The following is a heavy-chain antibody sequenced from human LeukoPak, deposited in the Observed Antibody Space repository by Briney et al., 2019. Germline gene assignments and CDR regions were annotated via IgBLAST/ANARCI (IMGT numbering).Heavy chain of an antibody. CDR3: ARCDSSRWNGIDY. D-gene: IGHD6-13*01. CDR1: GLTVRSNY. CDR2: IHSGGNT. Sequence: GGSLRLSCAASGLTVRSNYMGWVRQAPGKGLEWVSVIHSGGNTYYADSVKGRFTISRDNSRNTMDLQMNSLRAEDTAVYYCARCDSSRWNGIDYWGQGTLVTVSS. J-gene: IGHJ4*02. V-gene: IGHV3-53*01.